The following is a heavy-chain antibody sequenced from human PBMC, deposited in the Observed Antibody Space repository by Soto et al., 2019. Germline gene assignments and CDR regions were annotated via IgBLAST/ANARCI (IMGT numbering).Heavy chain of an antibody. CDR1: GYIFTDFF. J-gene: IGHJ4*02. D-gene: IGHD4-17*01. V-gene: IGHV1-2*02. CDR2: VNPKNGDT. Sequence: QVQVVQSGAEVKKPGASVKVSCKTSGYIFTDFFVHWIRQAPGQGLEWLGWVNPKNGDTEYAQNFLGRVSMTRDTSTNTVYMEMTGLTSNDTAVYYCGRVPAPGRPVTTYYWGQGSLV. CDR3: GRVPAPGRPVTTYY.